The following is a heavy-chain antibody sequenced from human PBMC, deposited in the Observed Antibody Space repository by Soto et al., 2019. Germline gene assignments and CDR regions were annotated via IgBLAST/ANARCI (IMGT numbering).Heavy chain of an antibody. J-gene: IGHJ4*02. CDR2: IIPIFGTA. D-gene: IGHD1-26*01. Sequence: QVQLVQSGAEVKKPGSSVKVSCKTSGGTFSTYSIVWVRQSPGEGLEWMGGIIPIFGTANYAQKFQDRVTSTADKSKNTAVMELSSLTSEDTAMYYCASSSGNNYGVGTNYYFDYWGQGTLVTVSS. CDR1: GGTFSTYS. CDR3: ASSSGNNYGVGTNYYFDY. V-gene: IGHV1-69*06.